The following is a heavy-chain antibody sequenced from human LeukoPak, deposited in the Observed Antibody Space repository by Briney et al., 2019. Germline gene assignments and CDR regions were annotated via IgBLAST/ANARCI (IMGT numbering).Heavy chain of an antibody. D-gene: IGHD4-17*01. Sequence: SQTLSLTCTVSCGSISSGDYYWSWIRPPPGKGLEWIGFIYYSGSTYYNPSLKSRVTISVDTSKNQFSLKLSSVTAADTAVYYCARMTTVTQPPRDWGQGTLVTVSS. CDR1: CGSISSGDYY. CDR3: ARMTTVTQPPRD. CDR2: IYYSGST. J-gene: IGHJ4*02. V-gene: IGHV4-30-4*01.